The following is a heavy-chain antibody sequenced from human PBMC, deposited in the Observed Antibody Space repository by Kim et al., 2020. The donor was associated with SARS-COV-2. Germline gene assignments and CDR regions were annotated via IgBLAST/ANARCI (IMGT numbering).Heavy chain of an antibody. CDR1: GFTFDDYA. Sequence: GGSLRLSCAASGFTFDDYAMHWVRQAPGKGLEWVSGISWNSGSIGYADSVKGRFTISRDNAKNSLYLQMNSLRAEDTALYYCAKVDSTEAGDEVWGQGTTVTVSS. CDR2: ISWNSGSI. CDR3: AKVDSTEAGDEV. D-gene: IGHD2-21*01. J-gene: IGHJ6*02. V-gene: IGHV3-9*01.